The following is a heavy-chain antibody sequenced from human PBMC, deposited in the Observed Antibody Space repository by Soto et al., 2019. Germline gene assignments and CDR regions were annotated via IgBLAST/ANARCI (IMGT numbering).Heavy chain of an antibody. J-gene: IGHJ6*02. CDR1: GFTFSSYD. V-gene: IGHV3-13*01. Sequence: PGGSLRLSCAASGFTFSSYDMHWVRQATGKGLEWVSAISSSGDTYYPGSVKGRFTISRENAKNSLYLQMNSLRAEDTAVYYCARDRLRVRGYYYGMDVWGQGTTVTVSS. D-gene: IGHD3-10*01. CDR2: ISSSGDT. CDR3: ARDRLRVRGYYYGMDV.